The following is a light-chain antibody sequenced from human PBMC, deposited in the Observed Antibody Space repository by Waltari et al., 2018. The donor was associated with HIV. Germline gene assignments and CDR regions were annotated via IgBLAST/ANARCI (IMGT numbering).Light chain of an antibody. CDR1: SSDVGGYNY. CDR3: SSYTSSSTLV. V-gene: IGLV2-14*01. J-gene: IGLJ2*01. CDR2: EVS. Sequence: QSALTQPASVSGSPGQSITISCTGTSSDVGGYNYVFWYQQHPGNAPQLMIYEVSNRPSGVSNRFSGSKSGNTASLTISGLQAEDEADYYCSSYTSSSTLVFGGGTKLTVL.